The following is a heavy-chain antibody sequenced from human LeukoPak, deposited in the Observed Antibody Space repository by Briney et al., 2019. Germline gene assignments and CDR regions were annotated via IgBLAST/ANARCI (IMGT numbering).Heavy chain of an antibody. CDR1: GFTFSSYS. V-gene: IGHV3-21*01. CDR2: ISSSSSYI. CDR3: ARDIPTYYDFWSGYQYYFDY. Sequence: GGSLRLSCAASGFTFSSYSMNWVRQAPGKGLEWVSSISSSSSYIYYADSVKGRFTISRDNAKNSLYLQMNSLRAEDTAVYYCARDIPTYYDFWSGYQYYFDYCGQGTLVTVSS. D-gene: IGHD3-3*01. J-gene: IGHJ4*02.